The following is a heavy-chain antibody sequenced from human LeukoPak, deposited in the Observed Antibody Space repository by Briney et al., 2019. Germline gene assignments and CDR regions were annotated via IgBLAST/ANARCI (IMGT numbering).Heavy chain of an antibody. CDR2: IYTSGST. CDR3: ARDLRYSSGWYLFDY. D-gene: IGHD6-19*01. CDR1: GGSISSYY. Sequence: PSETLSLTCTVSGGSISSYYRSWIRQPAGKGLEWIGRIYTSGSTNYNPSLKSRVTISVDKSKNQFSLKLSSVTAADTAVYYCARDLRYSSGWYLFDYWGQGSLVTVSS. V-gene: IGHV4-4*07. J-gene: IGHJ4*02.